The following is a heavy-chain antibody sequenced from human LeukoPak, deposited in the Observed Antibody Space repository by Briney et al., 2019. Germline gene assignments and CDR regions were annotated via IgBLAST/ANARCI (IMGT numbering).Heavy chain of an antibody. J-gene: IGHJ3*02. CDR1: GFTFSSYA. CDR3: AKKRDAFDI. D-gene: IGHD5-24*01. V-gene: IGHV3-23*01. Sequence: GGSLRLSCVASGFTFSSYAMGWVRQAPGKRPVWVSSLTDSGGTTYYVDSVKGRFTISRDNSKNTLYLHMNSLRAEDTAMYYCAKKRDAFDIWGQGTVVAVSS. CDR2: LTDSGGTT.